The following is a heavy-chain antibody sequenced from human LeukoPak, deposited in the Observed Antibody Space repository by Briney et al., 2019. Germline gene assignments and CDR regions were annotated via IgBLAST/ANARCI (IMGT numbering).Heavy chain of an antibody. J-gene: IGHJ5*02. CDR2: IIPIFGTA. CDR1: GYTFTGYY. V-gene: IGHV1-69*13. D-gene: IGHD2-15*01. Sequence: GASVKVSCKASGYTFTGYYMHWVRQAPGQGLEWMGGIIPIFGTANYAQKFQGRVTITADESTSTAYMELSSLRSEDTAAYYCARANIVVVVAATDLWFDPWGQGTLVTVSS. CDR3: ARANIVVVVAATDLWFDP.